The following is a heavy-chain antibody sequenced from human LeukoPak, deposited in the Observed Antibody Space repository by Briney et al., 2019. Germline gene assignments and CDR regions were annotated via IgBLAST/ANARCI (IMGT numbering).Heavy chain of an antibody. D-gene: IGHD1-1*01. Sequence: ASVKVSCKASGYTFTGYYMHWVRQAPGQGLEWMGWINPNSGGTNYAQKFQGRVTMTRDTSISTAYMELSRLRSDDTAVYYCAREGVTTGGNDAFDIWGQGTMVTASS. V-gene: IGHV1-2*02. CDR2: INPNSGGT. J-gene: IGHJ3*02. CDR1: GYTFTGYY. CDR3: AREGVTTGGNDAFDI.